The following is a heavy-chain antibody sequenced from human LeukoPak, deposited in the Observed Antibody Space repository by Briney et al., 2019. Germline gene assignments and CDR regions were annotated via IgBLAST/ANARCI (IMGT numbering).Heavy chain of an antibody. CDR3: ARKEVQIPLRYFDY. CDR2: ISGSGGST. D-gene: IGHD3-9*01. Sequence: PGGSLRLSCAASGFPFSSYAMNWVRQAPGKGLEWVSAISGSGGSTYYADSVKGRFTISRDNSKNTLYLQMNRLRVEDTAVYYCARKEVQIPLRYFDYWGQGSLVTVSS. CDR1: GFPFSSYA. J-gene: IGHJ4*02. V-gene: IGHV3-23*01.